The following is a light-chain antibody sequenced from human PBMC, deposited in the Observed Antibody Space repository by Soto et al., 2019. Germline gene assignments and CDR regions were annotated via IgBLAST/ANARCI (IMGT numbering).Light chain of an antibody. V-gene: IGKV1D-13*01. Sequence: AIQMTQSPSSLSAPVAHRLTISCRVRRGSGKALDWYQQKPGKPPKVLIYGASNWQSGVPSRFSGSGSETDFTLTISSLESEDSAVYYCQQYNNWPAWTFGQGTKVDIK. CDR3: QQYNNWPAWT. CDR2: GAS. CDR1: RGSGKA. J-gene: IGKJ1*01.